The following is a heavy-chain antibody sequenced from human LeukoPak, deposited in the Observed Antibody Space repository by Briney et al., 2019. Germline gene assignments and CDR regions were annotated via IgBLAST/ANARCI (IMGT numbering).Heavy chain of an antibody. J-gene: IGHJ4*02. V-gene: IGHV3-66*01. CDR2: IYSGGST. Sequence: GGSLRLSCAASGFIVSSKYMSWVRQAPGKGLEWVSVIYSGGSTYYADSVKGRFTISRDNSKNTLYLQMNSLRAEDTAVYYCAIGNYGEDYWGQGTLVTVSS. CDR1: GFIVSSKY. CDR3: AIGNYGEDY. D-gene: IGHD3-10*01.